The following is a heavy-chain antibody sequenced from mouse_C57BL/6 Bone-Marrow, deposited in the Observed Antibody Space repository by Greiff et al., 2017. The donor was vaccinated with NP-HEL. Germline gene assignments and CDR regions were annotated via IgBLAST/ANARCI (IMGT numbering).Heavy chain of an antibody. D-gene: IGHD1-1*01. J-gene: IGHJ2*01. CDR1: GYAFSSYW. CDR2: IYPGDGDT. V-gene: IGHV1-80*01. CDR3: ARFTTVVSYYFDY. Sequence: QVQLQQSGAELVKPGASVKISCKASGYAFSSYWMNWVKRRPGKGLEWIGQIYPGDGDTNYNGKFKGKATLTADKSSSTAYMQLSSLTSEDSAVYFCARFTTVVSYYFDYWGQGTTLTVSS.